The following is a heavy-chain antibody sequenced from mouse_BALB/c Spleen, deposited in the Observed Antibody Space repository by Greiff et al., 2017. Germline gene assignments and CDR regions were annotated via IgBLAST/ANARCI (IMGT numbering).Heavy chain of an antibody. CDR3: ARVVDYFDY. Sequence: EVKLMESGPGLVKPSQSLSLTCTVTGYSITSDYAWNWIRQFPGNKLEWMGYISYSGSTSYNPSLKSRISITRDTSKNQFFLQLNSVTTEDTATYYCARVVDYFDYWGQGTTLTVSS. J-gene: IGHJ2*01. CDR1: GYSITSDYA. CDR2: ISYSGST. V-gene: IGHV3-2*02. D-gene: IGHD1-1*01.